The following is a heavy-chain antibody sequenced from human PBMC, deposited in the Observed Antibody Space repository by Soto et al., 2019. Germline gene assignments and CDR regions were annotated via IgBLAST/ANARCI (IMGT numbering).Heavy chain of an antibody. CDR3: ARDNPTSDPYYYGSGSYQWFDP. J-gene: IGHJ5*02. CDR2: IIPILGIA. D-gene: IGHD3-10*01. V-gene: IGHV1-69*04. Sequence: GASVKVSCKASGGTFSSYTIRWVRQAPGQGLEWMGRIIPILGIANYAQKFQGRVTITADKSTSTAYMELSSLRSEDTAVYYCARDNPTSDPYYYGSGSYQWFDPWGQGTLVTVSS. CDR1: GGTFSSYT.